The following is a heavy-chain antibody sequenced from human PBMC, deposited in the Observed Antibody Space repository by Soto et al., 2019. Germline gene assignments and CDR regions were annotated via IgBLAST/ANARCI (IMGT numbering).Heavy chain of an antibody. Sequence: PWGSLRLSCAASGFTFSSYGMHWVRQAPGKGLEWVAVISYDGSNKYYADSVKGRFTISRDNSKNTLYLQMNSLRAEDTAVYYCAKDYALRPYYYDSSGYQDYWGQGTLVTVSS. V-gene: IGHV3-30*18. J-gene: IGHJ4*02. D-gene: IGHD3-22*01. CDR3: AKDYALRPYYYDSSGYQDY. CDR1: GFTFSSYG. CDR2: ISYDGSNK.